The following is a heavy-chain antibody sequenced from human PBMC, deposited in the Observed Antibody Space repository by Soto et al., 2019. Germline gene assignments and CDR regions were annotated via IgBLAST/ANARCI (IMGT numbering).Heavy chain of an antibody. CDR3: ARGFPLWFDP. V-gene: IGHV1-3*01. D-gene: IGHD3-3*01. CDR1: FACCS. Sequence: FACCSRRSLHQSTRQRLEWMGWINACNGNTKYSQKFQGRVTITRDTSASTAYMELSSLRSEDTAVYYCARGFPLWFDPWGQGTLVTVSS. J-gene: IGHJ5*02. CDR2: INACNGNT.